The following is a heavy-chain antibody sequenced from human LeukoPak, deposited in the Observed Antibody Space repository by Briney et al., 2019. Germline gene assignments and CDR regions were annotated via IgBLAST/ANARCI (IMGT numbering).Heavy chain of an antibody. J-gene: IGHJ6*03. CDR1: GGSISSGGYY. Sequence: SQTLSLTCTVSGGSISSGGYYWAWVRQHPWKGLEWIGYISYSGNTYYNPSLKSRVTISLDTSKNQFSLDLNSVTAADTAVYSCASLQYYYYYMDVWGKGTTVTVSS. V-gene: IGHV4-31*03. CDR2: ISYSGNT. CDR3: ASLQYYYYYMDV. D-gene: IGHD5-24*01.